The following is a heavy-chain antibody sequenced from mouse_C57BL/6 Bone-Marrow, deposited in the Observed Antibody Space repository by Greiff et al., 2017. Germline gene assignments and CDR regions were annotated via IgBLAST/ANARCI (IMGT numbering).Heavy chain of an antibody. Sequence: VQLQQPGAELVQPGSSVKVSCKASGYTFTSYWMHWVKQRPGQGLEWIGRIHPSDSDTNYNQKFKGKATLTVDKSSSTAYMRLSSLTSEESAVYYCAIGGYDAYWGQGTLVTVSA. D-gene: IGHD2-2*01. CDR3: AIGGYDAY. J-gene: IGHJ3*01. CDR1: GYTFTSYW. CDR2: IHPSDSDT. V-gene: IGHV1-74*01.